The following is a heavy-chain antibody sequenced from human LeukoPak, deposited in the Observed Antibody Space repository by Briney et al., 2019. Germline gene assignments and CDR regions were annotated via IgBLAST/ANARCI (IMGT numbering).Heavy chain of an antibody. Sequence: GGSLRLSCAASGFTLSNYNMNWVRQAPGKGLGWVSFISDSSSHTFYSDSVKGRFTVSRDNVKNSLYLQMNSLRAEDTAIYYCARDGEGGAAAGYWGQGTLVTVSS. D-gene: IGHD6-13*01. CDR2: ISDSSSHT. CDR1: GFTLSNYN. CDR3: ARDGEGGAAAGY. J-gene: IGHJ4*02. V-gene: IGHV3-48*01.